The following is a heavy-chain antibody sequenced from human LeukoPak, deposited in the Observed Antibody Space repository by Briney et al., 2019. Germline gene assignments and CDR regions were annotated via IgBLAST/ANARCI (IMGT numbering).Heavy chain of an antibody. CDR1: GGSISSYY. D-gene: IGHD5-18*01. J-gene: IGHJ6*03. CDR3: ARVPLQLSAMDV. V-gene: IGHV4-59*01. Sequence: PSETLSLTCTVSGGSISSYYWSWIRQPPGKGLEWIGYIYYSGSTNYNPSLKSRVTISVDTSKNQFSLKLSFVTAADTAVYYCARVPLQLSAMDVWGKGTTVTVSS. CDR2: IYYSGST.